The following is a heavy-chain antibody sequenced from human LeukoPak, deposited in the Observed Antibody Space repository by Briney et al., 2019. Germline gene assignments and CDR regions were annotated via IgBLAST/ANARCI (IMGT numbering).Heavy chain of an antibody. V-gene: IGHV4-4*08. Sequence: PSETLSLTCTVSDGSISIYYWSWIRQPPGKGLEWIGYVYSSRNTNYSPSLKGRAIISADTSKNQFSLKLTSVTAADTAVYYCVRDRESTYWGQGILVTVSS. D-gene: IGHD3-10*01. CDR1: DGSISIYY. J-gene: IGHJ4*02. CDR2: VYSSRNT. CDR3: VRDRESTY.